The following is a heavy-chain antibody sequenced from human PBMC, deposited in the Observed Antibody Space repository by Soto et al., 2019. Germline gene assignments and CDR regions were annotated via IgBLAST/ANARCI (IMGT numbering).Heavy chain of an antibody. CDR1: GCTFTSYG. Sequence: ASVKVSCKASGCTFTSYGISWVRQAPGQGLEWMGWISAYNGNTNYAQKLQGRVTMTTDTSTSTAYMKLSSLRSEDTAVYYCARVSAIGAWETYYYHYYYMDGWGKGTTVTIYS. CDR3: ARVSAIGAWETYYYHYYYMDG. CDR2: ISAYNGNT. V-gene: IGHV1-18*01. D-gene: IGHD1-26*01. J-gene: IGHJ6*03.